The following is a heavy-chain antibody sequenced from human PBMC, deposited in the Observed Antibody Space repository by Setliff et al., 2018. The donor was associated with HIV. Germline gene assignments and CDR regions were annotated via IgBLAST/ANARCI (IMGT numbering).Heavy chain of an antibody. CDR3: VSLPASYDFWSGDYRDWYFDV. Sequence: LSLTCTFSGVSISSGTYYWGWVRQPPGKGLEWIGSIYHSGSTYYNPPLKSRVTISVDTSNNQFSLKLNSVTAADTAVYYCVSLPASYDFWSGDYRDWYFDVWGRGTLVTVSS. V-gene: IGHV4-39*01. J-gene: IGHJ2*01. CDR1: GVSISSGTYY. D-gene: IGHD3-3*01. CDR2: IYHSGST.